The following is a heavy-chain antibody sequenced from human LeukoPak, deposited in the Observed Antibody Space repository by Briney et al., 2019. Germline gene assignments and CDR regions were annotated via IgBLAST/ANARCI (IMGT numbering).Heavy chain of an antibody. CDR3: SRENGAFSPFGY. CDR2: ISLTGLT. J-gene: IGHJ4*02. Sequence: PSETLSLTCAVYGGSFSDYYWIWIRQSPGKGLEWIGEISLTGLTHYNPSLESRVTVSLDKSKNQLSLNLTSVTAADTAVYYCSRENGAFSPFGYWGQGTLVTVLS. V-gene: IGHV4-34*01. D-gene: IGHD2-8*01. CDR1: GGSFSDYY.